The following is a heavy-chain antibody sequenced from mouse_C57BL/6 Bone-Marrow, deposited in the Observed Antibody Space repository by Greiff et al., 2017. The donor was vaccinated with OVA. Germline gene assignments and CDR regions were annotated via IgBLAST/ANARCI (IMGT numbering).Heavy chain of an antibody. D-gene: IGHD3-3*01. Sequence: QVQLKQSGAELARPGASVKLSCKASGYTFTSYGISWVKQRTGQGLEWIGEIYPRSGNTYYNEKFKGKATLTADKSSSTAYMELRSLTSEDSAVYFCARRARTAHYFDYWGQGTTLTVSS. J-gene: IGHJ2*01. CDR1: GYTFTSYG. V-gene: IGHV1-81*01. CDR2: IYPRSGNT. CDR3: ARRARTAHYFDY.